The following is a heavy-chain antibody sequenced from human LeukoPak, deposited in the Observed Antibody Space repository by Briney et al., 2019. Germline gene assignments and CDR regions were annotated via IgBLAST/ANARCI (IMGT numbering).Heavy chain of an antibody. J-gene: IGHJ4*02. CDR2: IYHSGST. D-gene: IGHD5-18*01. CDR1: GDSISSGGYS. Sequence: PSQTLSLTCAVSGDSISSGGYSWSWIRQPPGKGLEWIRYIYHSGSTYYNPSLKSRVTISVDRSKNQFSLKLSSVTAADTAVYYCARDSGSYGSFDYWGQGTLVTVSS. CDR3: ARDSGSYGSFDY. V-gene: IGHV4-30-2*01.